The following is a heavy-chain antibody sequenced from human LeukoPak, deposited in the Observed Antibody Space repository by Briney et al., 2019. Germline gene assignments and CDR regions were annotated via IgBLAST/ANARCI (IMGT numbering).Heavy chain of an antibody. CDR1: GFMFGNYG. V-gene: IGHV3-23*01. Sequence: GGSLRLSCAASGFMFGNYGMSWVRQAPGKGLEWVSIISATGGTSSYADSVKGRFTISRDNPKNTLFLQMNSLTGEDTAVYYCAKRAGGTDRAFDYWAQGTLVTFPS. D-gene: IGHD1-7*01. CDR2: ISATGGTS. CDR3: AKRAGGTDRAFDY. J-gene: IGHJ4*02.